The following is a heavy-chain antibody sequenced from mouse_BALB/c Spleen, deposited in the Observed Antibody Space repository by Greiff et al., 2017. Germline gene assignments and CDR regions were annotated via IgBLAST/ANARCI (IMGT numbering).Heavy chain of an antibody. CDR2: ISNGGGST. CDR3: ARGDYGSPWFAY. CDR1: GFTFSSYT. D-gene: IGHD1-1*01. Sequence: EVKLVESGGGLVQPGGSLKLSCAASGFTFSSYTMSWVRQTPEKRLEWVAYISNGGGSTYYPDTVKGRFTISRDNAKNTLYLQMSSLKSEDTAMYYCARGDYGSPWFAYWGQGTLVTVSA. J-gene: IGHJ3*01. V-gene: IGHV5-12-2*01.